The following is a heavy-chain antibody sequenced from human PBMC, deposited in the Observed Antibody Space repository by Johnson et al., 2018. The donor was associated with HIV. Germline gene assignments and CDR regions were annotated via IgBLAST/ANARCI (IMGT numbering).Heavy chain of an antibody. J-gene: IGHJ3*02. Sequence: VQLVESGGGVVRPGGSLRLSCVASGFTLGDHGMSWVRQVPGKGLEWVSDINWSGGITNYLDSVKGRFTISRDNAKNSLFLQMSSLRAEDTALYSRLTGDFGAFDIWGRGTMVTVSS. V-gene: IGHV3-20*04. D-gene: IGHD7-27*01. CDR2: INWSGGIT. CDR3: LTGDFGAFDI. CDR1: GFTLGDHG.